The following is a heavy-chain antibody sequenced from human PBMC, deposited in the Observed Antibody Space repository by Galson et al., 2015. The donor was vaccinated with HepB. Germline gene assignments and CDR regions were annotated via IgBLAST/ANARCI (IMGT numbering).Heavy chain of an antibody. CDR2: IYYSGST. CDR3: ARDRRELRLGGQQYYYYGMDV. J-gene: IGHJ6*02. D-gene: IGHD3-16*01. Sequence: TLSLTCTVSGGSISSGDYYWSWIRQPPGKGLEWIGYIYYSGSTYYNPSLKSRVTISVDTSKNQFSLKLSSVTAADTAVYYCARDRRELRLGGQQYYYYGMDVWGQGTTVTVSS. V-gene: IGHV4-30-4*01. CDR1: GGSISSGDYY.